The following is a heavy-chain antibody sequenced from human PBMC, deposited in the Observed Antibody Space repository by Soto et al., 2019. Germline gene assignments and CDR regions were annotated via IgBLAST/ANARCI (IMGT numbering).Heavy chain of an antibody. D-gene: IGHD3-22*01. CDR1: GFTFSSYA. V-gene: IGHV3-23*01. CDR3: ARDRSSNYDSSGYYSGYYYGMDV. CDR2: ISGSGGST. J-gene: IGHJ6*02. Sequence: PGGSLILSCAASGFTFSSYAMSWVRQAPGKGLEWVSAISGSGGSTYYADSVKGRFTISRDNSKNTLYLQMNSLRAEDTAVYYCARDRSSNYDSSGYYSGYYYGMDVWGQGTTVTVSS.